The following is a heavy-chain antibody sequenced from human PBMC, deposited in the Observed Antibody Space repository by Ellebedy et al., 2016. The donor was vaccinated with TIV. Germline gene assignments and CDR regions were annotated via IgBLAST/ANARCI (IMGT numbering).Heavy chain of an antibody. V-gene: IGHV3-11*01. J-gene: IGHJ4*02. CDR2: VSSGGDNV. CDR1: GFIFRNYY. CDR3: ARDGNWKDDF. Sequence: GGSLRLXXAASGFIFRNYYMSWIRQAPGKGLEWISFVSSGGDNVFYADSVKGRFTISRDNAKSSLYLQMNSLRVEDTAIYYCARDGNWKDDFWGQGTLVTVSS. D-gene: IGHD1-1*01.